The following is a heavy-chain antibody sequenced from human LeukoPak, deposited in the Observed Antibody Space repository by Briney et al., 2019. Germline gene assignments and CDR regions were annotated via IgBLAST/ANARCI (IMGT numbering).Heavy chain of an antibody. Sequence: PSETLSLTCVLYGGSSSGYYWRWVRQPPGNWLGWIGATKHSGDTNNNPSLKSRATISVDTSKNQCSLKVSSVTAADTAVYYCARGDHCSSTSCYRVALGVLDMWGQGTMVTVSS. CDR1: GGSSSGYY. D-gene: IGHD2-2*01. V-gene: IGHV4-34*04. CDR3: ARGDHCSSTSCYRVALGVLDM. J-gene: IGHJ3*02. CDR2: TKHSGDT.